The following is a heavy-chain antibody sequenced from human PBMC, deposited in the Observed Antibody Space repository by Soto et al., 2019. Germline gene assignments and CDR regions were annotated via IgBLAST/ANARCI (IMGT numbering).Heavy chain of an antibody. V-gene: IGHV1-18*01. Sequence: GASVKVSCKASGYTFSDYGISWVRQAPGQRPEYMGWISTNNGNTKYAQNIQGRVTMTTDTSTSTGYMELRSLRPDGTAVYYCAIQRAGAYGMDVWGQGTTVTVSS. CDR2: ISTNNGNT. CDR1: GYTFSDYG. CDR3: AIQRAGAYGMDV. J-gene: IGHJ6*02. D-gene: IGHD3-10*01.